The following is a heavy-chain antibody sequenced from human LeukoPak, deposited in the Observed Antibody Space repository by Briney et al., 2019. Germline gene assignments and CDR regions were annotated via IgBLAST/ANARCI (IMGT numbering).Heavy chain of an antibody. CDR1: GFTFSSYA. D-gene: IGHD3-10*01. V-gene: IGHV3-23*01. CDR2: ISGSGGTT. Sequence: GGSLRLSCAASGFTFSSYAMNWVRQAPGKGLELVSAISGSGGTTHYADSVKGRITISRDNSKNTLSLQMNSLRAEDTAVYFCAKGLWTNYYYCGMDVWGQGTTVTVSS. J-gene: IGHJ6*02. CDR3: AKGLWTNYYYCGMDV.